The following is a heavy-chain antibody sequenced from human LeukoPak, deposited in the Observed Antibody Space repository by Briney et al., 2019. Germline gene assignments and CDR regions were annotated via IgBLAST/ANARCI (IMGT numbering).Heavy chain of an antibody. CDR2: ISSSSTYI. V-gene: IGHV3-21*01. J-gene: IGHJ3*01. Sequence: GGSLGLSCAASGFSFSSYSMNWVRQAPGKGLEWVSSISSSSTYIYYADSVKGRFTISRDNAKNSLYLQMNSLRAEDTAVYYCAKTLTFYYDSSAYDAFDFWGQGTMVTVSS. CDR1: GFSFSSYS. D-gene: IGHD3-22*01. CDR3: AKTLTFYYDSSAYDAFDF.